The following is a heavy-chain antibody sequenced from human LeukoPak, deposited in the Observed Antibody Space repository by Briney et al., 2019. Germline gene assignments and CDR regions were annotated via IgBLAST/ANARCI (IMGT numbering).Heavy chain of an antibody. CDR1: GFSFSSHG. J-gene: IGHJ4*02. Sequence: GSLRRSCATSGFSFSSHGIHWVRPAPGKGPEWGAFIRYDGNNEYYAGSVKGRFTISRDNCKNTLYLQMNSLKPEDTAVYYCAKVMTRGITSTPDYWGQGTLVTVSS. CDR3: AKVMTRGITSTPDY. CDR2: IRYDGNNE. D-gene: IGHD3-10*01. V-gene: IGHV3-30*02.